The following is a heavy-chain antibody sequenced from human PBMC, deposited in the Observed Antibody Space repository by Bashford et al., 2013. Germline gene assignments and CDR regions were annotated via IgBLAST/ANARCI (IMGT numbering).Heavy chain of an antibody. CDR2: IYYSGST. J-gene: IGHJ4*02. V-gene: IGHV4-59*01. CDR3: ARVGVAGTGHFFDS. Sequence: SETLSLTCTVSGASISSYFWSWIRQPAGKGLEWIGYIYYSGSTNYNPSLKSRVTISVDTSKNQFSLKLSSVTAADTAVYYCARVGVAGTGHFFDSWGQGTLVTVSS. D-gene: IGHD6-19*01. CDR1: GASISSYF.